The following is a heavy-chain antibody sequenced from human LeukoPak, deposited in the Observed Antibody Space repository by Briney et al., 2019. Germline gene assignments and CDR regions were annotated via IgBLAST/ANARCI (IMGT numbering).Heavy chain of an antibody. CDR1: GGSISSRNW. V-gene: IGHV4-4*02. J-gene: IGHJ4*02. D-gene: IGHD4-17*01. Sequence: SGTLSLTCAVSGGSISSRNWWSWVRQPPGKGLEWIGEIYHSGSTNYNPSLKTRVTISVDKSKNQFSLKLSSVTAADTAVYYCARASHDYGDFSHFDYWGQGTLVTVSS. CDR3: ARASHDYGDFSHFDY. CDR2: IYHSGST.